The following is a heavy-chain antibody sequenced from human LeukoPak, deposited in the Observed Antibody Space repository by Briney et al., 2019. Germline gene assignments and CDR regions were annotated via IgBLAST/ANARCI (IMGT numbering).Heavy chain of an antibody. D-gene: IGHD2-8*01. Sequence: PGGSLRLSCAASGFTFSDYYMSWIRQAPGKGLEWVSYISSSGSTIYYADSVKGRFTISRDNAKNSLYLQMNSLRAEDTAVYYGAALGGYCTNGVCHRGRSLVYWGQGTLVTVSS. J-gene: IGHJ4*02. V-gene: IGHV3-11*04. CDR2: ISSSGSTI. CDR1: GFTFSDYY. CDR3: AALGGYCTNGVCHRGRSLVY.